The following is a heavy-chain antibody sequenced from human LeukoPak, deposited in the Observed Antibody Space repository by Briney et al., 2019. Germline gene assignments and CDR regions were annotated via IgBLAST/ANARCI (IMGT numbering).Heavy chain of an antibody. CDR2: IYYSGST. Sequence: SETLSLTCTVSGGSLSSSSYYWGWIRQPPGKGLEWIGSIYYSGSTYYNPSLKSRVTISVDTSKNQFSLKLSSVTAADTAVYYCARDRPRRQIDYWGQGTLVTVSS. CDR3: ARDRPRRQIDY. V-gene: IGHV4-39*07. CDR1: GGSLSSSSYY. J-gene: IGHJ4*02.